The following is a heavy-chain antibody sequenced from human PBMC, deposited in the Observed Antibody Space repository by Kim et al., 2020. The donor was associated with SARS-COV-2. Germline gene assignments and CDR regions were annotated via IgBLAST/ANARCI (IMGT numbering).Heavy chain of an antibody. J-gene: IGHJ6*02. CDR1: GYSFTSYW. CDR3: AIYDSSGYYYRSSSFYYYYVWTS. V-gene: IGHV5-10-1*01. CDR2: IDPSDSYT. D-gene: IGHD3-22*01. Sequence: GESLKISCKGSGYSFTSYWISWVRQMPGKGLEWMGRIDPSDSYTNYSPSFQGHVTISADKSISTAYLQWSSLKASDTAMYYCAIYDSSGYYYRSSSFYYYYVWTSGAKGPRSPSP.